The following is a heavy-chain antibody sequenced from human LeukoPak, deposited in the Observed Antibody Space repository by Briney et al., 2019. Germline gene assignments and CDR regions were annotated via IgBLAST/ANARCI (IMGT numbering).Heavy chain of an antibody. CDR3: AREGVTAIWDY. Sequence: ASVKVSCKASGGTFSSYAISWVRQAPGQGLEWMGGIIPIFGTANYAQKLQGRVTMTTDTSTSTAYMELRSLRSDDTAVYYCAREGVTAIWDYWGQGTLVTVSS. CDR2: IIPIFGTA. V-gene: IGHV1-69*05. D-gene: IGHD2-21*02. J-gene: IGHJ4*02. CDR1: GGTFSSYA.